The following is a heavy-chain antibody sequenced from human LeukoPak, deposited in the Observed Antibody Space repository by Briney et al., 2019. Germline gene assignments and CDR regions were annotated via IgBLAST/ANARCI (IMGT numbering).Heavy chain of an antibody. CDR1: GGSISSYY. V-gene: IGHV4-59*01. Sequence: SETLSLXCTVSGGSISSYYWSWIRQPPGKGLEWIGYISDTGSTNYNPSLKSRVTISVDTSKNQFSLKVTSVTAADTAVYFCARNAGAYSYEFWGQGVLVSVSS. CDR2: ISDTGST. D-gene: IGHD5-18*01. CDR3: ARNAGAYSYEF. J-gene: IGHJ4*02.